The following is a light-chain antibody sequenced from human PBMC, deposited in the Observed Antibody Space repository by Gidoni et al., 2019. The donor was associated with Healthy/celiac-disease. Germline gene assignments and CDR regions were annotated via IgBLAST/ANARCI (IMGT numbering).Light chain of an antibody. CDR2: AAS. CDR3: QQSYSTPT. CDR1: KSISSY. Sequence: DIEMTQSPSSLSESVGERVTIPCRASKSISSYLNWYQQKPGKAPNLLIYAASSLQSGVPSRFSGSGSGTDFTLTISSLQPEDFSTYYCQQSYSTPTFGGGTKVEIK. J-gene: IGKJ4*01. V-gene: IGKV1-39*01.